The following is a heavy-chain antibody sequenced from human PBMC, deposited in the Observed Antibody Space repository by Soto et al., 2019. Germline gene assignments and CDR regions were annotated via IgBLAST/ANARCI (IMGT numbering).Heavy chain of an antibody. CDR2: IYHSGST. D-gene: IGHD3-9*01. J-gene: IGHJ4*02. CDR3: ARSGAHYDILTGYYTPNYYFDY. V-gene: IGHV4-4*02. CDR1: GGSISSSNW. Sequence: PSETLSLTCAVSGGSISSSNWWSWVRQPPGKGLEWIGEIYHSGSTNYNPSLKSRVTISVDKSKNRFSLKLSSVTAADTAVYYCARSGAHYDILTGYYTPNYYFDYWGQGTLVTVSS.